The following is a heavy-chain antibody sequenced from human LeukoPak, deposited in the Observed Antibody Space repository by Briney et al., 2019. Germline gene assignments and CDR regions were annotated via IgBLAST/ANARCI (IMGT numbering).Heavy chain of an antibody. CDR2: ISSSSIYT. CDR1: GFTFSDYY. Sequence: GGSLRLSCAASGFTFSDYYMSWIRQAPGKGLEWVSYISSSSIYTNYVDSVEGRLTISRDNAKNSLYLQMNSLRVEDTAVYYCAKEGRSLQTYWGQGTLVTVSS. V-gene: IGHV3-11*05. D-gene: IGHD5-24*01. J-gene: IGHJ4*02. CDR3: AKEGRSLQTY.